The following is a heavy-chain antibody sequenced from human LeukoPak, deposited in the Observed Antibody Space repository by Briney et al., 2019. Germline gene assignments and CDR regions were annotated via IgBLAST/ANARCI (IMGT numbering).Heavy chain of an antibody. J-gene: IGHJ4*02. D-gene: IGHD6-19*01. V-gene: IGHV3-48*03. Sequence: GGSLRLSCAASGFAFSNYEMNWVRQAPGKGLEWVSYISPSGGTITYADSVKGRFTISRDNAKKSLYLQMNSLRAEDTAVYYCARVYSSGWSYWGQGTLVTVSS. CDR1: GFAFSNYE. CDR2: ISPSGGTI. CDR3: ARVYSSGWSY.